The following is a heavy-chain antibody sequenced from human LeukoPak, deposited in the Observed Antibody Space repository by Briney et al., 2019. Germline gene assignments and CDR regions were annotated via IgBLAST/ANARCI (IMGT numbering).Heavy chain of an antibody. V-gene: IGHV4-59*08. CDR3: AKVRKDSSTGRSYYSQYYFDY. Sequence: SETLSLTCTVSGGSISSYYWSWIRQPPGKGLEWIGYIYYSGSTNYNPSLKSRVTISVDTSKNQFSLKLSSVTAADTAVYYCAKVRKDSSTGRSYYSQYYFDYWGQGTLVTVSS. CDR1: GGSISSYY. J-gene: IGHJ4*02. CDR2: IYYSGST. D-gene: IGHD1-26*01.